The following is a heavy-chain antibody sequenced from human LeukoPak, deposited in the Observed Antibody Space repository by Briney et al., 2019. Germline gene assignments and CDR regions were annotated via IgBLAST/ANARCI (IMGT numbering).Heavy chain of an antibody. V-gene: IGHV3-9*01. CDR2: ISWNSGSI. CDR3: ARYYDSSGGPFHY. Sequence: GGSLRLSCAASGFTFDDYAMHWVRQAPGKGLEWVSGISWNSGSIGYADSVKGRFTISRDNAKNSLYLRMNSLRAEDTALYYCARYYDSSGGPFHYWGQGALVTVSS. J-gene: IGHJ4*02. D-gene: IGHD3-22*01. CDR1: GFTFDDYA.